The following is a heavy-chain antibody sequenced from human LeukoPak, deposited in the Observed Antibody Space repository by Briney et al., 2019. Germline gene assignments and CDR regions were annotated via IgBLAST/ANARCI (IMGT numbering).Heavy chain of an antibody. CDR1: GYTFTSYG. CDR3: ARTPNYGDLYYFDY. Sequence: GASVKVSCKASGYTFTSYGISWVRQAPGQGLEWMGWISAYNGNTNYAQKLQGRVTMTTDTSTSTAYMELRSLRSDDTAVYCCARTPNYGDLYYFDYWGQGTLVTVSS. V-gene: IGHV1-18*01. J-gene: IGHJ4*02. CDR2: ISAYNGNT. D-gene: IGHD4-17*01.